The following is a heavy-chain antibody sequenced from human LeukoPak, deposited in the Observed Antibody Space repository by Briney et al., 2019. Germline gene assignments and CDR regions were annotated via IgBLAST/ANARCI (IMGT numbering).Heavy chain of an antibody. J-gene: IGHJ4*02. V-gene: IGHV3-30*04. CDR2: ISYDGSNK. CDR1: GFTFSSYA. Sequence: GGSLRLSCAASGFTFSSYAMHWVRQAPGKGLEWVAVISYDGSNKYYADSVKGRFTISRDNSKNTLYLQMNSLRAEDTAVYYCAGDGSGSYETFDYWGQGTLVTVSS. D-gene: IGHD3-10*01. CDR3: AGDGSGSYETFDY.